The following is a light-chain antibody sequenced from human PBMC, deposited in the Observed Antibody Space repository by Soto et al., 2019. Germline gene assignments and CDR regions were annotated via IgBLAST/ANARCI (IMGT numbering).Light chain of an antibody. Sequence: EIVMTQSPATLSVSPGGRATLSCRASQSVSTNLAWYQQKPGQAPRLLLYGASTRATDIPARFSGSGSGTEFTLTISSLQSEDFAIYFCQQYNNWPPITFGQGTKVDIK. CDR1: QSVSTN. V-gene: IGKV3-15*01. CDR3: QQYNNWPPIT. J-gene: IGKJ1*01. CDR2: GAS.